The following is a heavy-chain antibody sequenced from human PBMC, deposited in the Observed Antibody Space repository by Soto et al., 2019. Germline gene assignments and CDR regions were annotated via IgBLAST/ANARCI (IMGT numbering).Heavy chain of an antibody. CDR1: GYTFTIYG. CDR3: ARVLSSSWYGNWFDP. CDR2: ISAYNGNT. V-gene: IGHV1-18*04. D-gene: IGHD6-13*01. J-gene: IGHJ5*02. Sequence: SVKGSCKSSGYTFTIYGISWVRQAPGQGLEWMGWISAYNGNTNYAQKLQGRVTMTTDTSTSTAYMELRSLRSDDTAVYYCARVLSSSWYGNWFDPWGQGTLVTVSS.